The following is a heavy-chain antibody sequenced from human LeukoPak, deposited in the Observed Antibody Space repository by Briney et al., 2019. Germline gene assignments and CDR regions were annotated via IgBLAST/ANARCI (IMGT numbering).Heavy chain of an antibody. V-gene: IGHV1-3*01. CDR2: INAGNGNT. D-gene: IGHD6-19*01. Sequence: GASVKVSCKASGYTFTSYAMHWVRQAPGQRLEWMGWINAGNGNTKYSQKFQGRVTITRDTSASTAYMELSSLRSEDTAVYHCARDLVRKDSSGWPYWYFDLWGRGTLVTVSS. CDR1: GYTFTSYA. J-gene: IGHJ2*01. CDR3: ARDLVRKDSSGWPYWYFDL.